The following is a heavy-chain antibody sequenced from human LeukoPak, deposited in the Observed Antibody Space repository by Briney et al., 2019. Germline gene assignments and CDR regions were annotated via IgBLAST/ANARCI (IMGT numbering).Heavy chain of an antibody. CDR3: VASLRWQERWGN. Sequence: GGSLRLSCAASGFTFSSYGMHWVRQAPGKGLEWVAVIWYGGSNKYYADSVKGRFTISRDNSKNTLYLQMNSLRGEDTAVYYCVASLRWQERWGNWGQGSLVTVSS. CDR1: GFTFSSYG. CDR2: IWYGGSNK. D-gene: IGHD4-23*01. V-gene: IGHV3-33*08. J-gene: IGHJ4*02.